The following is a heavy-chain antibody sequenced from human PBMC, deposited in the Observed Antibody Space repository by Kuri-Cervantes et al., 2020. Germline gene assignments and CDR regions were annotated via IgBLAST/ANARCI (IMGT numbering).Heavy chain of an antibody. CDR2: IRSKANSYAT. CDR1: GFTFSGSA. CDR3: AKCEGGYRPDY. J-gene: IGHJ4*02. D-gene: IGHD3-16*02. V-gene: IGHV3-73*01. Sequence: GESLKISCAASGFTFSGSAMHWVRQASGKGLEWVGRIRSKANSYATAYAASVKGRFTISRDNSKNTLYLQMNSLRTEDTAVYYCAKCEGGYRPDYWGQGTLVTVSS.